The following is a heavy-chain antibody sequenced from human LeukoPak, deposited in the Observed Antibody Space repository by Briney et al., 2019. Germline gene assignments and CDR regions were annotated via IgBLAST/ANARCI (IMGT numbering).Heavy chain of an antibody. CDR2: INPSGGST. V-gene: IGHV1-46*01. CDR1: GYTFTCYY. Sequence: ASVKVSCKASGYTFTCYYMHWVRQAPGQGLERMGIINPSGGSTSYAQKFQGRVTMTRDTSTSTVYMELSSLRSEDTAVYYCARSARPGSSSLEYFQHWGQGTLVTVSS. D-gene: IGHD6-13*01. CDR3: ARSARPGSSSLEYFQH. J-gene: IGHJ1*01.